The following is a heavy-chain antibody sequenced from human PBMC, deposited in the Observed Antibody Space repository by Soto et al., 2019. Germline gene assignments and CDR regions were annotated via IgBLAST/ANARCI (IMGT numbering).Heavy chain of an antibody. CDR1: GFTFSSHT. CDR2: ISRKGDNT. J-gene: IGHJ5*02. CDR3: AGPKIAFYTWSAP. Sequence: PGGSLRLSCSASGFTFSSHTMRWVRQAPGQGLEYLSAISRKGDNTYYADSVKGRFTISRDNSKNTLYFQLTSLRPEDTAVYNWAGPKIAFYTWSAPWGQGTLVPFPP. D-gene: IGHD2-15*01. V-gene: IGHV3-64D*06.